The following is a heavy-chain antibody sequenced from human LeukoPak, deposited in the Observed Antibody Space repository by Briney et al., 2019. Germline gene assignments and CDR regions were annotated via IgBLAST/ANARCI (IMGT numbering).Heavy chain of an antibody. CDR1: GYTFTSYD. CDR2: MNPKSGNT. V-gene: IGHV1-8*01. CDR3: ARDLRYFDWFLDY. D-gene: IGHD3-9*01. J-gene: IGHJ4*02. Sequence: GSSVKVSCKPSGYTFTSYDIKWLRQATGQALEWMGWMNPKSGNTGYAQKFQGRVTMTRNTSISTAYMELSSLRSEDTAVYYCARDLRYFDWFLDYWGQGTLVTASS.